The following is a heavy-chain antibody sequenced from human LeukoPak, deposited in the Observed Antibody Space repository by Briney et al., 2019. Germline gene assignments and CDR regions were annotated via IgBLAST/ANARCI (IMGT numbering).Heavy chain of an antibody. J-gene: IGHJ4*02. CDR2: ISAYNGNT. Sequence: ASVKVSCKASGYRFTSYGISRVRQAPGQGLEWMGWISAYNGNTNYAQKLQDRVTMTTDTSTSTAYMELRSLRSDDTAVYYCARGGDGDILTGLVFDYWGQGTLVTVSS. CDR3: ARGGDGDILTGLVFDY. D-gene: IGHD3-9*01. V-gene: IGHV1-18*01. CDR1: GYRFTSYG.